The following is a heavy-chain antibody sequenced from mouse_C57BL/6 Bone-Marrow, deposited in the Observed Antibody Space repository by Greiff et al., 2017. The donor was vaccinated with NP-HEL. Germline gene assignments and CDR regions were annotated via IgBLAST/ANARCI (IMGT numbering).Heavy chain of an antibody. Sequence: VQLQQSGAELVRPGASVKLSCTASGFNIKDDYMHWVKQRPEQGLEWIGWIDPENGDTEYASKFQGKATITADTSSNTAYLQLSSLTSEDTAVYYSTRYYGSSPWAWFAYWGKGTLVTVSA. V-gene: IGHV14-4*01. CDR2: IDPENGDT. CDR1: GFNIKDDY. J-gene: IGHJ3*01. D-gene: IGHD1-1*01. CDR3: TRYYGSSPWAWFAY.